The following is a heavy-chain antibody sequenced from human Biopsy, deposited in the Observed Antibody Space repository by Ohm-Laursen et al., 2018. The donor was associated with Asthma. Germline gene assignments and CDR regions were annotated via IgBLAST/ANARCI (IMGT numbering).Heavy chain of an antibody. D-gene: IGHD6-19*01. V-gene: IGHV3-33*01. Sequence: PRLSCTASGFTFSSYGMHWVRQAPGKGLEWVAVIWYDGSNKYYADSVKGRFTISRDNSKNTLYLQMNSLRAEDTAVYYCARDREYSSGWYQPLFDYWGQGTLVTVSS. CDR1: GFTFSSYG. CDR2: IWYDGSNK. J-gene: IGHJ4*02. CDR3: ARDREYSSGWYQPLFDY.